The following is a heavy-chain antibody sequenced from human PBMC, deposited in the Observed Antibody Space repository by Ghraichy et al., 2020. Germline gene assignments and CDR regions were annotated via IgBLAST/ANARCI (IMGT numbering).Heavy chain of an antibody. CDR2: ISSSSATI. Sequence: GGSLRLSCAASGFAFNAHSMNWVRQAPGKGLEWLSYISSSSATIHYADSVKGRFTISRDNAKNSLYLQMNSLIDEDTAVYYCAYSGTFRWSGSNRGSYQYFGMYVWGQGTTVTVSS. D-gene: IGHD3-3*01. CDR3: AYSGTFRWSGSNRGSYQYFGMYV. J-gene: IGHJ6*02. V-gene: IGHV3-48*02. CDR1: GFAFNAHS.